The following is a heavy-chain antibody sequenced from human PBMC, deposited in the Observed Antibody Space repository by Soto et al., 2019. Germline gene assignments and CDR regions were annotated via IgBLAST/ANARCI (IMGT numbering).Heavy chain of an antibody. D-gene: IGHD3-10*01. CDR3: AKATRGPLSSRSYDANYLDY. V-gene: IGHV1-69*04. Sequence: SVKVSCKASGGTFSSYSISWVRQAPGQGLEWMGRIIPILGIANYAQKFQGRVTITADKSTSTAYMELSSLRSEDTAVYYCAKATRGPLSSRSYDANYLDYWGQGALVTVSS. CDR1: GGTFSSYS. CDR2: IIPILGIA. J-gene: IGHJ4*02.